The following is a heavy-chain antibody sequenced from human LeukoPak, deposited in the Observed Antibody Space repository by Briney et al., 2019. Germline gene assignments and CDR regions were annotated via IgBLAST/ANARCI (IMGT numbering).Heavy chain of an antibody. V-gene: IGHV1-46*01. CDR2: INPSGGST. CDR1: GFTFTSYY. J-gene: IGHJ4*02. D-gene: IGHD6-19*01. CDR3: ARDPGDIAVAGTDFDY. Sequence: ASVKVSCKASGFTFTSYYMHWVRQAPGQGLEWMGIINPSGGSTSYAQKFQGRVTMTRDTSTSTVYMELSSLRSEDTAVYYCARDPGDIAVAGTDFDYWGQGTLVTVSS.